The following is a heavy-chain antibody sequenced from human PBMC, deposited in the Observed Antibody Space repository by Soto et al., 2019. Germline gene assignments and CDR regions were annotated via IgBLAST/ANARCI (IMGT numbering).Heavy chain of an antibody. J-gene: IGHJ4*02. CDR2: ISYDGSKK. CDR1: LFTFSSYG. Sequence: PGGSLRVSCTSSLFTFSSYGMELVLKNPVKGLEWVAVISYDGSKKYYADSVKGRFTISRDNSKNTLYLQMNSLRAEDTAVYYCAKVPEGYSGSPPFDYWGQGTLVTVSS. V-gene: IGHV3-30*18. CDR3: AKVPEGYSGSPPFDY. D-gene: IGHD1-26*01.